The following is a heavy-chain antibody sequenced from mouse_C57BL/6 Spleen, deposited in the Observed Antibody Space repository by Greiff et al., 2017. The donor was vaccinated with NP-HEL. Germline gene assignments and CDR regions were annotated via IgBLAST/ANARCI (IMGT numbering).Heavy chain of an antibody. Sequence: EVQVVESEGGLVQPGSSMKLSCTASGFTFSDYYMAWVRQVPEKGLEWVANINYDGSSTYYLDSLKSRFIISRDNAKNILYLQMSSLKSEDTATYYCARGYDGYYGAYFDYWGQGTTLTVSS. J-gene: IGHJ2*01. CDR1: GFTFSDYY. CDR2: INYDGSST. CDR3: ARGYDGYYGAYFDY. V-gene: IGHV5-16*01. D-gene: IGHD2-3*01.